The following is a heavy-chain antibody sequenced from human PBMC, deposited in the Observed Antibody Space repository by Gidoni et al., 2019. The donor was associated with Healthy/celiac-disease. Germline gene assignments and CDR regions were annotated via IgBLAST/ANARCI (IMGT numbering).Heavy chain of an antibody. J-gene: IGHJ3*02. CDR1: GFTFSSYA. V-gene: IGHV3-23*01. Sequence: EVQLLESGGGLVQPGGSLRLSCAASGFTFSSYAMSWVRQAPGKGLGGVSAIRGSGGSTYYADSVKCRFTISRDSSKNTLYLQMNSLRAEDTAVYYCAKESYGSGIDDAFDIWGQGTMVTVSS. CDR3: AKESYGSGIDDAFDI. CDR2: IRGSGGST. D-gene: IGHD3-10*01.